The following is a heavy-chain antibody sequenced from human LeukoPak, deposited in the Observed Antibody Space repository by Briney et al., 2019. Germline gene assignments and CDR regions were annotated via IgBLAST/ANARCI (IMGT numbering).Heavy chain of an antibody. V-gene: IGHV4-38-2*02. D-gene: IGHD3-22*01. CDR3: ARSYQDDVIAGYYYYYYMDV. CDR2: ILHSGST. CDR1: GYSISSGYL. J-gene: IGHJ6*03. Sequence: PSETLSLTCSVSGYSISSGYLWGWIRQPPGTGLEWIGSILHSGSTYYNPSLKSRVTISVDTSKNQFSLKLRSVTAADTAVYYCARSYQDDVIAGYYYYYYMDVWGKGTTVAVSS.